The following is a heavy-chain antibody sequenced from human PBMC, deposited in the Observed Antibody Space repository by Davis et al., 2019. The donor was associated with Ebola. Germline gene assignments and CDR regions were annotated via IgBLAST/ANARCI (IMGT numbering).Heavy chain of an antibody. CDR3: AKDLDDCGGDCQIDY. D-gene: IGHD2-21*01. CDR1: GFTFSSYA. Sequence: PGGSLRLSCAASGFTFSSYAMSWVRQAPGKGLEWVSAISGSGGSTYYADSVKGRVTIYRDNSKNTLYLQMNSLRAEDTAVYYCAKDLDDCGGDCQIDYWGQGTLVTVSS. J-gene: IGHJ4*02. CDR2: ISGSGGST. V-gene: IGHV3-23*01.